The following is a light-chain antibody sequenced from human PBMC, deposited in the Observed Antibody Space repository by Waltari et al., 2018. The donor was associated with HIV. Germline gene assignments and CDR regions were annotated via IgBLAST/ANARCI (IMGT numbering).Light chain of an antibody. CDR1: QAISNS. J-gene: IGKJ4*01. CDR3: QQYFSPPPLT. CDR2: AAS. Sequence: DIQMTQSPSSLSASVGDRVTITCRASQAISNSLAWYQQKPGKAPKLLLYAASRLESGVPSRFSGSRSGTDYALTISSLQPEDFAVYYCQQYFSPPPLTSGGGTEVEIK. V-gene: IGKV1-NL1*01.